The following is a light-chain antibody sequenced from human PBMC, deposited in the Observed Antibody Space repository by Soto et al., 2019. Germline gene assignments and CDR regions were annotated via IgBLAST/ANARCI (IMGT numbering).Light chain of an antibody. CDR1: QSVNSRY. V-gene: IGKV3-20*01. CDR3: VRWESAPSRWP. Sequence: EMVLTQSPGTLSLSPGERATLSCRTSQSVNSRYLAWYQHKPGQAPRLLIYGASNRATGIPDRFSGSASGTDFTLTVSRLEPEDGAVYYCVRWESAPSRWPCGQGTKVDI. CDR2: GAS. J-gene: IGKJ1*01.